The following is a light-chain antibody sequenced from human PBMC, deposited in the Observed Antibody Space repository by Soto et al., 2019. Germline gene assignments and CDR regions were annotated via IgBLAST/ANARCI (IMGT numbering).Light chain of an antibody. V-gene: IGKV3-20*01. CDR1: QSVSSTY. CDR3: KEYGISRT. CDR2: DVS. Sequence: EIVLTQSPGTLSLSPGERATLSCRASQSVSSTYVAWYQQKPGQAPRLLIYDVSSRATGIPDRFSGSGSGTDFTLTISRLETEDFAVYFCKEYGISRTFGQGTKV. J-gene: IGKJ1*01.